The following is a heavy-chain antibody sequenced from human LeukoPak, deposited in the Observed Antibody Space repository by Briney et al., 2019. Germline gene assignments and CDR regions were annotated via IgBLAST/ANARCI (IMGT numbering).Heavy chain of an antibody. J-gene: IGHJ4*02. CDR2: IYSGGST. D-gene: IGHD3-22*01. Sequence: AGSLRLSCAASGVTVSSNYMSWVRQAPGKGLEWVSVIYSGGSTYYADSVKGRFTISRDNSKTTLYLQMNSLRAEDTAVYYCARALDYYDSSGYYYQQGFDYWGQGNLVTVSS. V-gene: IGHV3-53*05. CDR1: GVTVSSNY. CDR3: ARALDYYDSSGYYYQQGFDY.